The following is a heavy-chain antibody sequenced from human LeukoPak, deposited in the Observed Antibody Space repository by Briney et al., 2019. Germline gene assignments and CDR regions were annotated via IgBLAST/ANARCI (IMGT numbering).Heavy chain of an antibody. CDR1: GGFLTSYY. CDR2: IYYSGST. Sequence: PSETLSLTCSVSGGFLTSYYWSWIRQTPVKGLEWIGYIYYSGSTNYNPSLKSRVTISVDTSKNQFSLKLSSVTAADTAVYYCARVPEMASVWFDPWGQGTLVTVSS. V-gene: IGHV4-59*01. D-gene: IGHD5-24*01. CDR3: ARVPEMASVWFDP. J-gene: IGHJ5*02.